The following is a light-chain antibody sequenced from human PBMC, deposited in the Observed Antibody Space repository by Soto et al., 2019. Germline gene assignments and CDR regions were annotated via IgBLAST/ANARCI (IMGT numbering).Light chain of an antibody. CDR1: QSVSSN. CDR3: RQYGRSLGLV. Sequence: TRSVSPRGTATISGRASQSVSSNLAWYQQKPGQAPRLLIYDASYRATGIPARFSGCGSGTDFPLTPSRLESEALAGYYCRQYGRSLGLVFGGG. CDR2: DAS. V-gene: IGKV3-20*01. J-gene: IGKJ4*01.